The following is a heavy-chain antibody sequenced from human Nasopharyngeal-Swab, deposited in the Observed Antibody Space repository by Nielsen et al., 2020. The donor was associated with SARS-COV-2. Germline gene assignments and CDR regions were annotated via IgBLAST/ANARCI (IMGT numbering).Heavy chain of an antibody. V-gene: IGHV3-23*01. D-gene: IGHD2-2*01. J-gene: IGHJ1*01. CDR3: ARDLGGGYCTTTNCPGS. Sequence: GGSLRLSCVASGFIFGNYAMAWVRQAPGKGLEWVSAIGGNGARTRYADSVRGRFIISRDSSTNTLYLQMNNVRAEDTAVYYCARDLGGGYCTTTNCPGSWGQGTLVTVSS. CDR2: IGGNGART. CDR1: GFIFGNYA.